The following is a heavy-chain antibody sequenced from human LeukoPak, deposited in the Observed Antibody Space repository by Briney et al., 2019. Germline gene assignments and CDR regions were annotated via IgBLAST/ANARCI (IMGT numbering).Heavy chain of an antibody. CDR2: IYYSGST. CDR3: PRDVSPKGVVDY. D-gene: IGHD2-15*01. Sequence: SETLSLTCTVSGDSISSGAYYWGWIRQPPGKGLEWIGSIYYSGSTYYNPSLKSRVSVSVDTSKNQFSLKLSPVTAADTAVYYCPRDVSPKGVVDYWGQGTLVTVSS. V-gene: IGHV4-39*07. J-gene: IGHJ4*02. CDR1: GDSISSGAYY.